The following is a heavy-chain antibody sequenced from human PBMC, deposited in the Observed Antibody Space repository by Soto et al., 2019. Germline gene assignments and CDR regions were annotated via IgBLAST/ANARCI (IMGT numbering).Heavy chain of an antibody. CDR1: GFTFSSYA. CDR2: ISGSGGST. J-gene: IGHJ4*02. CDR3: AKAPVDYVWGSYDY. D-gene: IGHD3-16*01. Sequence: EVQLLESGGGLVQPGGSLRLSCAASGFTFSSYAMSWVRQAPGKGLEWVSAISGSGGSTYYADSVKGRFTISRDNSKNTLYLQMTSLRAEDTAVYYCAKAPVDYVWGSYDYWGQGTLVTVSS. V-gene: IGHV3-23*01.